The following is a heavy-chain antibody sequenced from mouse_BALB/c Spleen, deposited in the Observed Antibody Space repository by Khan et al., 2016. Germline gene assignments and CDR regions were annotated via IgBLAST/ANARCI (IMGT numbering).Heavy chain of an antibody. CDR2: IWAGGST. J-gene: IGHJ4*01. V-gene: IGHV2-9*02. Sequence: VELVESGPGLVAPSQSLSISCTVSGFSLTSYGVHWVRQPPGTGLEWLGVIWAGGSTNYNSALMSRLSISKDNSKSQVFFKMNSLQTDDTAMYYCAMDDYDGLYYYAMDYLGQGTSVTVSS. CDR1: GFSLTSYG. D-gene: IGHD2-4*01. CDR3: AMDDYDGLYYYAMDY.